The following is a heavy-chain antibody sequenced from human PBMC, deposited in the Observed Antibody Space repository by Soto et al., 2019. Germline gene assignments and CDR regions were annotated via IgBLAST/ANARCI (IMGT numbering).Heavy chain of an antibody. V-gene: IGHV4-31*03. Sequence: QVQLQESGPGLVKPSQILSLTCTVSGGSIRSGAYYWSWIRQHPGKGLEWIGYIYYSGSTYYNPSLKSRVIISVYTSQNQFSLKLSSVTAADTAVYYCAIYDSSGSRGFQHWGQGTLVTVSS. CDR2: IYYSGST. D-gene: IGHD3-22*01. CDR3: AIYDSSGSRGFQH. CDR1: GGSIRSGAYY. J-gene: IGHJ1*01.